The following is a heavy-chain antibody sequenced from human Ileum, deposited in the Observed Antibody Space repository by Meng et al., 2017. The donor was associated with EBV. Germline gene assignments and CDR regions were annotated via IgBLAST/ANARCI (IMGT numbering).Heavy chain of an antibody. CDR1: GDSISSNSW. V-gene: IGHV4-4*02. J-gene: IGHJ4*02. Sequence: QGQLQESGPGLGKPSGTLSLTCTVSGDSISSNSWWNWVRQPPGKGLEWIGDIYHSGDSNYNPSLKRRVTISLDNSNNQFSLTLSSVTAADTAVYYCARDPIPVPGRNFDYWGQGTLVTVSS. CDR3: ARDPIPVPGRNFDY. CDR2: IYHSGDS. D-gene: IGHD6-19*01.